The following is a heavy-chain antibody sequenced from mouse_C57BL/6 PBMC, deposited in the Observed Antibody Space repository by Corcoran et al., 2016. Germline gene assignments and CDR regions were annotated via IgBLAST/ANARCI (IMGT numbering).Heavy chain of an antibody. J-gene: IGHJ3*01. Sequence: EVQLQQSGPELVKPGASVKISCKASGYTFTDYYMNWVKQSHGKSLEWIGDINPNNGGTSYNQKFKGKATLTVDKSSSTAYMELRSLTSEDSAVYYCASETVGYWGQGTLVTVSA. CDR2: INPNNGGT. V-gene: IGHV1-26*01. CDR3: ASETVGY. CDR1: GYTFTDYY. D-gene: IGHD1-1*01.